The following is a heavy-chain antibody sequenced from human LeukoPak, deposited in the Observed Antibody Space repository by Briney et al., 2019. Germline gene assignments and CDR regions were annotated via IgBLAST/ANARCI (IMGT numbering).Heavy chain of an antibody. D-gene: IGHD4-17*01. CDR3: ARGEDYGTNSFDY. J-gene: IGHJ4*02. CDR2: ITTSGRTI. V-gene: IGHV3-48*03. Sequence: GGSLRLSCAASGFTFSSYEMNWVRQAPGKGLEWVSCITTSGRTIYYADSVKGRFTISRDNAKNSLYLQMNSLRAEDTAVYYCARGEDYGTNSFDYWGQGTLVTVSS. CDR1: GFTFSSYE.